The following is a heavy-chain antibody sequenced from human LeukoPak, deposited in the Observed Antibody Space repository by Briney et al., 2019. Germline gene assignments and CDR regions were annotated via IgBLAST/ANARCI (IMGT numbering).Heavy chain of an antibody. Sequence: PSETLSLTCTVSGGSISSGDYYWSWIRQPPGKGLEWIGYIYYSGSTYYNPSLKSRVTISVDTSKNQFSLKLSSVTAADTAVYYCARGRITIFGVVTSSFDPWGQGTLVTVSS. CDR3: ARGRITIFGVVTSSFDP. J-gene: IGHJ5*02. V-gene: IGHV4-30-4*01. CDR2: IYYSGST. CDR1: GGSISSGDYY. D-gene: IGHD3-3*01.